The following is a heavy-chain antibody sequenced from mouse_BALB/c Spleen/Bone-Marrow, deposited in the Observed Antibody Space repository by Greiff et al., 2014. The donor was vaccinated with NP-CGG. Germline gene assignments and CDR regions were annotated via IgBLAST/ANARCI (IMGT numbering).Heavy chain of an antibody. D-gene: IGHD4-1*01. CDR3: ARWEYYAMDY. J-gene: IGHJ4*01. V-gene: IGHV14-3*02. Sequence: EVQLVESGAELVKPGASVKLSCTASGFNIKDTYMHWVKQRPEQGLVWIGRIDPANGNTTYDPKFQGKATITADTSSNTAYLQLSSLTSEDTAVYYCARWEYYAMDYWGQGTSVTVSS. CDR1: GFNIKDTY. CDR2: IDPANGNT.